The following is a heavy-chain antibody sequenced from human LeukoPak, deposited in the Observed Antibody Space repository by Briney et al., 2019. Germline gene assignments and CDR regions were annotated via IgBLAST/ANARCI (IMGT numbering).Heavy chain of an antibody. CDR1: GGSISSYY. CDR2: IYYSGST. CDR3: ARGRGAGYDSEDY. D-gene: IGHD5-12*01. V-gene: IGHV4-59*01. J-gene: IGHJ4*02. Sequence: SETLSLTCTVSGGSISSYYWSWIRQPPGKGLEWIGYIYYSGSTNYNPSLKRRVSISVDTSKNQFSLKLSSVTAADTAVYYCARGRGAGYDSEDYWGQGTLVTVSS.